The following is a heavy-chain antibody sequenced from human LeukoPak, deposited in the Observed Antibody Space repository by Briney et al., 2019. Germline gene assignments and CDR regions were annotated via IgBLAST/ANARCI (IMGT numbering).Heavy chain of an antibody. V-gene: IGHV3-21*01. CDR3: ARVNYGDYGADWYFDL. J-gene: IGHJ2*01. CDR2: ISSGSSYI. CDR1: GFGFSSYT. D-gene: IGHD4-17*01. Sequence: GGSLRLSCVASGFGFSSYTMNWVRQAPGKGLEWVSSISSGSSYIYYADSVKGRFTISRDNAKKSLYLQMDSLRVEDTAVYYCARVNYGDYGADWYFDLWGRGTLVTVFS.